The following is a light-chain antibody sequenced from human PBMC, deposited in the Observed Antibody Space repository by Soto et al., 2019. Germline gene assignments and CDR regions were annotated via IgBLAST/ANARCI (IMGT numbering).Light chain of an antibody. CDR3: QQYGSSQGWT. J-gene: IGKJ1*01. CDR1: QSVSSTF. V-gene: IGKV3-20*01. Sequence: EIVLTQSPATLSLSPGEGATLSCRASQSVSSTFLAWYQHKPGRPPRLLIYGASSRATGIPDRFSGSGSGADFTLTISGLEPEDFAVYYCQQYGSSQGWTFGQGTKVDIK. CDR2: GAS.